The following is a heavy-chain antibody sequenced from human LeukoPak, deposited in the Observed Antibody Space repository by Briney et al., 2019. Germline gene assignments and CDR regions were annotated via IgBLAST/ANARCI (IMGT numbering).Heavy chain of an antibody. CDR2: IIPFLGIA. Sequence: SVKVSCEASGDTFSSYAISWGREAPGPGLEWMGRIIPFLGIANYAQKFQGRVTITADKSTSTAYMELSSLRSEDTAVYYCARGGLDYDRNAFDIWGQGTMVAVSS. V-gene: IGHV1-69*04. J-gene: IGHJ3*02. CDR1: GDTFSSYA. CDR3: ARGGLDYDRNAFDI. D-gene: IGHD1-14*01.